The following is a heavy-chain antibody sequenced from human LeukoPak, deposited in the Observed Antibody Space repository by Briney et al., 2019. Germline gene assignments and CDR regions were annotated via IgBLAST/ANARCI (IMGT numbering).Heavy chain of an antibody. V-gene: IGHV3-74*01. Sequence: GGSLRLSCAASGFTFSGYWMHWVRQAPGKGLVWVSRINSDGSTTSYADSVMGRFTISRDNAKNTLYLQVNSLRAEDTAVYYCARVIYSGWQGELSDWGQGTLVTVSS. CDR2: INSDGSTT. CDR3: ARVIYSGWQGELSD. CDR1: GFTFSGYW. D-gene: IGHD6-19*01. J-gene: IGHJ4*02.